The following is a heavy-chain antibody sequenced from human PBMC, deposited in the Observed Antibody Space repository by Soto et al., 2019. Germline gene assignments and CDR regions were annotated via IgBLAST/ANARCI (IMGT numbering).Heavy chain of an antibody. D-gene: IGHD3-22*01. V-gene: IGHV1-69*13. CDR3: ARSSGDYYDSRRTKYFQH. CDR2: IIPIFGTA. Sequence: ASVKVSCKASGGTFSSYAISWVRQAPGQGLEWMGGIIPIFGTANYAQKFQGRVTITADESTSTAYMELSSLRSEDTAVYYCARSSGDYYDSRRTKYFQHWGQGTLVTVSS. J-gene: IGHJ1*01. CDR1: GGTFSSYA.